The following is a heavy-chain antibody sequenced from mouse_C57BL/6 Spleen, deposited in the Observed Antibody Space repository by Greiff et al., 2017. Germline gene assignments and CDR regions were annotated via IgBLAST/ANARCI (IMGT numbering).Heavy chain of an antibody. CDR1: GYTFTDYE. V-gene: IGHV1-15*01. CDR2: IDPETGGT. CDR3: TENSNPWYFDV. D-gene: IGHD2-5*01. J-gene: IGHJ1*03. Sequence: QVQPQQSGAELVRPGASVTLSCKASGYTFTDYEMHWVKQTPVHGLEWIGAIDPETGGTAYNQKFKGKAILTADKSSSTAYMELRSLTSEDSAVYYCTENSNPWYFDVWGTGTTVTVSS.